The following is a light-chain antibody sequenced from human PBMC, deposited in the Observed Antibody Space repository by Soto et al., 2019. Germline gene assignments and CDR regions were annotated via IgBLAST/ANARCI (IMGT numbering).Light chain of an antibody. CDR3: NSYAGSNTLGV. Sequence: QSVLTQPASVSGSPGQSITISCTGTSSDVGGYNYVSWYQQHPGKAPKLVIFDVSRRPSGVSNRFSGSKSGNTASLTISGLQAEDEADYYCNSYAGSNTLGVFGGGTQLTVL. V-gene: IGLV2-14*01. CDR1: SSDVGGYNY. J-gene: IGLJ3*02. CDR2: DVS.